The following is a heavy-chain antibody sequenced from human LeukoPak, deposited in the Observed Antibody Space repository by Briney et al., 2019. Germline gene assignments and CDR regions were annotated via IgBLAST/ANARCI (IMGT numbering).Heavy chain of an antibody. J-gene: IGHJ4*02. Sequence: GRSLRLSCAASGFTFSSYAMHWVRQAPGKGLEWVAVISYDGSNKYYADSVKGRFTISRDNSKNTLYLQMNSLRAEDTAVYYWARSGYSYGFHFDYWGQGTLVTVSS. CDR1: GFTFSSYA. D-gene: IGHD5-18*01. CDR3: ARSGYSYGFHFDY. V-gene: IGHV3-30*04. CDR2: ISYDGSNK.